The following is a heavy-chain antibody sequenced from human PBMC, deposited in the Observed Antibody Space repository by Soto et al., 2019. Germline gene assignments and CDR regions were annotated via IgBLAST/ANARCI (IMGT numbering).Heavy chain of an antibody. CDR1: GYTFTGYY. V-gene: IGHV1-2*04. CDR3: AISGSSWYGDAFNI. J-gene: IGHJ3*02. CDR2: INPNSGGT. D-gene: IGHD6-13*01. Sequence: GASVKVSCKASGYTFTGYYMHWVRQAPGQGLEWMGWINPNSGGTNYAQKFQGWVTMTRDTSISTAYMELSRLRSDDTAVHYCAISGSSWYGDAFNIWGQGTMVTVS.